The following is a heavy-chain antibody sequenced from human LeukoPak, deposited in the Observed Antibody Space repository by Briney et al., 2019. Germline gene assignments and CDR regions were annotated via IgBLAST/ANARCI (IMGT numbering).Heavy chain of an antibody. CDR1: GFTFSSYG. CDR3: AKDSEGYCSSTSCYTLNY. V-gene: IGHV3-30*02. J-gene: IGHJ4*02. Sequence: EGSLRLSCAASGFTFSSYGMHWVRQAPGKGLEWVAFIRYDGSNKYYADSVKGRFTISRDNSKNTLYLQMNSLRAEDTAVYYCAKDSEGYCSSTSCYTLNYWGQGTLVTVSS. D-gene: IGHD2-2*02. CDR2: IRYDGSNK.